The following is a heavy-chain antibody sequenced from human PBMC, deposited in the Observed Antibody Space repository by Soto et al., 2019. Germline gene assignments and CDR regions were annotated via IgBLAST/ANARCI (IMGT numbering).Heavy chain of an antibody. J-gene: IGHJ6*02. CDR2: FSGSGGNI. V-gene: IGHV3-23*01. Sequence: EVQLLESGGGLVQPGGSLRLSCVASGFAFSPHAMSWVRQAPGKGLEWVSTFSGSGGNIYYAESVKGRLTISRDDSKNTLYLQMDSLRVEDTAVYYCAKDPPWTVGPLAMDVWGQGTTVTVSS. D-gene: IGHD1-26*01. CDR1: GFAFSPHA. CDR3: AKDPPWTVGPLAMDV.